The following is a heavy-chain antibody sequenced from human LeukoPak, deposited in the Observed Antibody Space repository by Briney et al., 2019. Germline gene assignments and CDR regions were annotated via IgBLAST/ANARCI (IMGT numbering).Heavy chain of an antibody. J-gene: IGHJ6*04. D-gene: IGHD3-10*01. CDR3: ARDRGKVTTMVRGNYGMDV. CDR2: ISAYNGNT. V-gene: IGHV1-18*04. Sequence: ASVKVSCKASGYTFTSYGISWVRQAPGQGLEWMGWISAYNGNTNYAQKLQGRVTMTTDTSTSTAYMELRSLRSDDTAVYYCARDRGKVTTMVRGNYGMDVWGKGTTVTVSS. CDR1: GYTFTSYG.